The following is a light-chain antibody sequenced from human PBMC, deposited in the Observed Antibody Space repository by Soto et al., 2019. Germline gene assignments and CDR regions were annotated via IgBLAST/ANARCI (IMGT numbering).Light chain of an antibody. Sequence: DVVMTQTPLSLSVAPGQPASISCKSSQSLLHITGETLLFWYLQKPGQSPQLLIDEVSTRVSGVPDRFSGRGGGTDFTLEISRVETDDVGIYYCMQSTQLPPTFGQGTRLEIK. CDR1: QSLLHITGETL. CDR3: MQSTQLPPT. J-gene: IGKJ5*01. CDR2: EVS. V-gene: IGKV2D-29*02.